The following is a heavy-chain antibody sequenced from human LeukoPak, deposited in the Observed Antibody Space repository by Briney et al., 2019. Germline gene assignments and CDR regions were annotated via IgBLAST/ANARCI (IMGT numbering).Heavy chain of an antibody. CDR3: ARGELGDSSGFSFFDY. Sequence: ASVKVSCKASRGTFSSYGISWVRQAPGQGLEWMGGVIAIFGRVKYGQEFQGRATITTDESTSTAYMELSSLTSEDTGVYYCARGELGDSSGFSFFDYWGQGTLVTVSS. V-gene: IGHV1-69*05. J-gene: IGHJ4*02. D-gene: IGHD3-22*01. CDR1: RGTFSSYG. CDR2: VIAIFGRV.